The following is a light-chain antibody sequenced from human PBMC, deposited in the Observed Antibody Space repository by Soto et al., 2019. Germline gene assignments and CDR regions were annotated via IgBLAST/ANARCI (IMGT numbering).Light chain of an antibody. J-gene: IGLJ2*01. Sequence: QSALTQPASVSGSPGQSITISCTGTSSDVGGYNYVSWYQQHPGKAPKLMIFDVSNRPSGVSYRFSASKSANTASLTISGFQAEDEADYYCSSYTSSSTVVFGGGTKLTVL. CDR3: SSYTSSSTVV. V-gene: IGLV2-14*01. CDR2: DVS. CDR1: SSDVGGYNY.